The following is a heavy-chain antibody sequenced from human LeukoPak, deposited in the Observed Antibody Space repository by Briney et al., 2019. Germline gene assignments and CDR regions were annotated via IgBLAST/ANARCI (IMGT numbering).Heavy chain of an antibody. J-gene: IGHJ4*02. D-gene: IGHD3-10*01. CDR2: IIPIFGTA. CDR1: GGTFSSYA. CDR3: ARGLESVLLWFGY. V-gene: IGHV1-69*13. Sequence: GASVKVSCKASGGTFSSYAISWVRQAPGQGLEWMGGIIPIFGTANYAQKFQGRVTITADESTSTAYMELSSLRSEDTAVYYCARGLESVLLWFGYWGQGTLVTVSS.